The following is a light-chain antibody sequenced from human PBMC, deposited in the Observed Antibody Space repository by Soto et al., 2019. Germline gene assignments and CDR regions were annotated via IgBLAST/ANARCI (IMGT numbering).Light chain of an antibody. Sequence: SYELTQPPSVSVAPGQTATITCGGNNIGSKRVHWYQQQPGQAPVVVVYDDRGRPSGIPERFSGSNSGHTATLTISRVEAGDEADYYCQVWNSADDHVLFGGGTKLTVL. CDR3: QVWNSADDHVL. V-gene: IGLV3-21*02. CDR2: DDR. CDR1: NIGSKR. J-gene: IGLJ2*01.